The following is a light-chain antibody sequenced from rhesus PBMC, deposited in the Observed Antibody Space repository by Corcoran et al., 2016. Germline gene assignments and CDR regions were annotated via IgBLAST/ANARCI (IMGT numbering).Light chain of an antibody. J-gene: IGKJ1*01. CDR1: QDITYD. CDR3: QHYNSAPWT. V-gene: IGKV1-25*01. CDR2: ESS. Sequence: DIQMTQSPSSLSASLGDRVAITFRASQDITYDFALYQQKPGETPKLLIFESSNLQSRLPSRFSGRGSGTDFTLNISSMQSEDFATYYCQHYNSAPWTFGQGTKVEIK.